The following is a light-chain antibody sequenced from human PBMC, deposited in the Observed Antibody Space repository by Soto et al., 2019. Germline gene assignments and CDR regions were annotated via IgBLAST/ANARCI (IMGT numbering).Light chain of an antibody. CDR1: QNINSW. V-gene: IGKV1-5*03. Sequence: DIQMTQSPSTLPASVGDRVTITCRASQNINSWLAWYQQKPGKAPKLLIYKASSLESGVPSRFSGSGSGTEFTLTISSLQPDDFAAYYCQQYEIYPITFGQGTRLEIK. J-gene: IGKJ5*01. CDR3: QQYEIYPIT. CDR2: KAS.